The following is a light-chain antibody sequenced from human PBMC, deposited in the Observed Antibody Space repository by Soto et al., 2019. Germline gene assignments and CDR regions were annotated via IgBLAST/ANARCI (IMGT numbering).Light chain of an antibody. CDR1: QYINTR. CDR3: RQYGRSLGSA. Sequence: EIVLTQSPATLSSFPGDRVTLSCRASQYINTRLAWYQHRPGQAPRLLIYQTSIRAAGIPARFSASGSGTDFTLTISRLEPEDFAVYYCRQYGRSLGSAIGGGTKVDIK. J-gene: IGKJ4*01. CDR2: QTS. V-gene: IGKV3-20*01.